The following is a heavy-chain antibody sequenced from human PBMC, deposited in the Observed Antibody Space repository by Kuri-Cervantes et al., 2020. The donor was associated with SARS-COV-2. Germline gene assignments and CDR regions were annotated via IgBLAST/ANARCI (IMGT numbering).Heavy chain of an antibody. V-gene: IGHV3-48*01. CDR1: GFTFSSYS. CDR2: ISSSSSTI. Sequence: GESLKISCAASGFTFSSYSMNWVRQAPGKGLEWVSYISSSSSTIYYADSVKGRFTISRDNAKNSLYLQMNSPRAEDTAVYYCARGGSDYYYYYGMDVWGQGTTVTVSS. CDR3: ARGGSDYYYYYGMDV. J-gene: IGHJ6*02. D-gene: IGHD1-26*01.